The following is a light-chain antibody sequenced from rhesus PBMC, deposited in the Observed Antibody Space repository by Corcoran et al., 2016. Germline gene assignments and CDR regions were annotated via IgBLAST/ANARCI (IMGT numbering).Light chain of an antibody. CDR2: EVI. CDR1: SSDIGTYSY. V-gene: IGLV2-32*02. J-gene: IGLJ1*01. CDR3: SSYAGSNTLYI. Sequence: QAALTQPRSVSGSPGQSVTISCTGTSSDIGTYSYVSWYQQHPGTAPKLMIYEVIKRPSGVSDRFSGSKSGNMASLTISGLQAEDEADYYCSSYAGSNTLYIFGAGTRLTVL.